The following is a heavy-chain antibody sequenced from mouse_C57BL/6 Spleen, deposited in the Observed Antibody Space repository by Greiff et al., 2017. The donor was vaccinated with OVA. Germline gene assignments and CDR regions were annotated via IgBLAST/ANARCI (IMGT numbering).Heavy chain of an antibody. D-gene: IGHD2-2*01. V-gene: IGHV3-6*01. J-gene: IGHJ4*01. Sequence: DVHLVESGPGLVKPSQSLSLTCSVTGYSITSGYYWNWIRQFPGNKLEWMGYISYDGSNNYNPSLKNRISITRDTSKNQFFLKLNSVTTEDTATYYCARGIYYGYVDYWGQGTSVTVSS. CDR2: ISYDGSN. CDR1: GYSITSGYY. CDR3: ARGIYYGYVDY.